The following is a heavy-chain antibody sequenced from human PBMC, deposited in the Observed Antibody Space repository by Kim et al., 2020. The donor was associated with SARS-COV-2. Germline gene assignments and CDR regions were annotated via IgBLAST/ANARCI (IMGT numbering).Heavy chain of an antibody. J-gene: IGHJ4*02. CDR2: ISAGSGTP. CDR1: GFTFSLYD. V-gene: IGHV3-48*02. Sequence: GGSLRLSCAASGFTFSLYDMSWVRQAPGKGMEWISYISAGSGTPYYADSVKGRFTISRVNAKSSLYLQMSSLRDEDTAVYYCTRDHLDYWGQGTLVAVPS. CDR3: TRDHLDY.